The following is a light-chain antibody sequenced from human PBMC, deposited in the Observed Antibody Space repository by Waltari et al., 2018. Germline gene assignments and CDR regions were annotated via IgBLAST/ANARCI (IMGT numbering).Light chain of an antibody. CDR2: DNN. V-gene: IGLV1-51*01. J-gene: IGLJ2*01. Sequence: HSVLTQPPSVSAAPGQDVTIFCSGRSSNIGNNYVTWYQQVPGTAPKLPIFDNNERPSGIPDRFSGSKSGTSATLDITGLQTGDEAHYYCATWDSSLSGGVFGGGTKVTVL. CDR1: SSNIGNNY. CDR3: ATWDSSLSGGV.